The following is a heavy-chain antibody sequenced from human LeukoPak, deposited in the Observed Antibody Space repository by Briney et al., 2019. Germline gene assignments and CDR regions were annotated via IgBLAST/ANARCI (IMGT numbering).Heavy chain of an antibody. CDR1: GFTFSSYG. D-gene: IGHD6-13*01. J-gene: IGHJ4*02. V-gene: IGHV3-30*18. Sequence: PGGSLRLSCAASGFTFSSYGMHGVRQAPGKGLEWVAVISYDGSNKYYADSVKGRFTISRDNSMNTLYLQMNSLRAEDTAVYYCAKGSSSGYFDYFDYWGQGTLVTVSS. CDR2: ISYDGSNK. CDR3: AKGSSSGYFDYFDY.